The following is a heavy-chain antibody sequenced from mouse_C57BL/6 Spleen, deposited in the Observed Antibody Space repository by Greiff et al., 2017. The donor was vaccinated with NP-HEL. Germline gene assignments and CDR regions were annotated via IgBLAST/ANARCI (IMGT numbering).Heavy chain of an antibody. Sequence: VQLQQSGPELVKPGASVKISCKASGYTFTDYYMNWVKQSHGKSLEWIGDINPNNGGTSYNQKFKGKATLTVDKSSSTAYMELRSLTSEDSAVYYCARDYYGSSLDYFDYWGQGTTLTVSS. CDR2: INPNNGGT. V-gene: IGHV1-26*01. J-gene: IGHJ2*01. CDR1: GYTFTDYY. CDR3: ARDYYGSSLDYFDY. D-gene: IGHD1-1*01.